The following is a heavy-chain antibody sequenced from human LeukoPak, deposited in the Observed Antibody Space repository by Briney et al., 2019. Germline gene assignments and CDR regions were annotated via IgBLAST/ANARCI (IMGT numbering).Heavy chain of an antibody. J-gene: IGHJ4*02. CDR1: GFNFPDYY. Sequence: GGSLRLSCAASGFNFPDYYMTWIRQAPGKGPEWLSYISGGSSDTSYADSVKGRFTISRDNAKNSLYLQMNSLRAEDTAVYYCAREQIDSSTWPFGIDYWGQGTLATVSS. V-gene: IGHV3-11*06. D-gene: IGHD6-13*01. CDR3: AREQIDSSTWPFGIDY. CDR2: ISGGSSDT.